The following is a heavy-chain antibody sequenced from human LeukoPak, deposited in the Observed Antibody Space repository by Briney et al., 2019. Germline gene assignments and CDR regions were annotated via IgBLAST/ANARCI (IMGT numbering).Heavy chain of an antibody. CDR2: TRHDGSKE. J-gene: IGHJ5*02. CDR1: GFTFSSYG. CDR3: AKGPSGNQFDP. V-gene: IGHV3-30*02. D-gene: IGHD1-26*01. Sequence: PGGSLRLSCAASGFTFSSYGMHWVRQAPGKRLEWVAFTRHDGSKEYYADSVKGRFTISRDNSKNTLYLQMNSLRAEDTAVYYCAKGPSGNQFDPWGQGTLVSVSS.